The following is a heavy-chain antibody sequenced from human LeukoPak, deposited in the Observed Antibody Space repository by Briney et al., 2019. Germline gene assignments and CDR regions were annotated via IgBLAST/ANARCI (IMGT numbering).Heavy chain of an antibody. J-gene: IGHJ4*02. CDR3: ARDGGPFDS. CDR2: INQDGSEK. D-gene: IGHD2-15*01. CDR1: GFTFRSYW. Sequence: PGGSLRLSCAASGFTFRSYWMSWVRQAPGKGLEWVATINQDGSEKYYVDSVKGRFTISRDNAKNSLYLQMNSLRADDTAMYYCARDGGPFDSWGQGTLVTVPS. V-gene: IGHV3-7*03.